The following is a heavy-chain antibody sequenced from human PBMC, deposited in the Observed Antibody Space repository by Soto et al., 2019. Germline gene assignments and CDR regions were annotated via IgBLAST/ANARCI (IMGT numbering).Heavy chain of an antibody. CDR2: IGTAGDT. CDR3: ARGLRGYSYGYWFDP. D-gene: IGHD5-18*01. CDR1: GFTFSSYD. V-gene: IGHV3-13*04. Sequence: PGGSLRLSCAASGFTFSSYDMHWVRQATGKGLEWVSAIGTAGDTYYPGSVKGRFTISRENAKNSLYLQMNSLRAGDTAVYYCARGLRGYSYGYWFDPWGQGTLVTVSS. J-gene: IGHJ5*02.